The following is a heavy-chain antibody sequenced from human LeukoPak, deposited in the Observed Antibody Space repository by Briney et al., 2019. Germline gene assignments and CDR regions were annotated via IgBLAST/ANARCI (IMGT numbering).Heavy chain of an antibody. V-gene: IGHV3-7*01. CDR2: INQDDTQK. D-gene: IGHD2/OR15-2a*01. CDR3: TTELSPISIKFN. Sequence: GGSLRLSCAASGFTFTYYWMSWVRQAPGKGLEWVANINQDDTQKYYVDSVKGRFAISKDNAKNSLYLQMNSLRVEDTAVYYCTTELSPISIKFNWGQGTLVTVSS. J-gene: IGHJ4*02. CDR1: GFTFTYYW.